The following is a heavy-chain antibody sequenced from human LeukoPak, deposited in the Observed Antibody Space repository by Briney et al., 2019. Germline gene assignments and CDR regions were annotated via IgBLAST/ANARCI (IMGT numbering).Heavy chain of an antibody. Sequence: GGSLRLSCAASGFTFSSYWMSWVRQAPGKGLEWVANIKQDGSEKYYVGSVKGRFTISRDNAKNSLYLQMNSLRAEDTAVYYCARPGGRYSSSWYPYYFDYWGQGTLVTVSS. V-gene: IGHV3-7*01. CDR3: ARPGGRYSSSWYPYYFDY. CDR2: IKQDGSEK. CDR1: GFTFSSYW. J-gene: IGHJ4*02. D-gene: IGHD6-13*01.